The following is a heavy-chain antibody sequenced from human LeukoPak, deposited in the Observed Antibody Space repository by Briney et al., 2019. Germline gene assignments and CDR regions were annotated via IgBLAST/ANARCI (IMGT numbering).Heavy chain of an antibody. V-gene: IGHV3-48*04. J-gene: IGHJ4*02. CDR1: GVSVGSNT. D-gene: IGHD3-16*02. CDR2: ISSSGGTI. CDR3: AGVDVSAY. Sequence: AGSLRLSCAASGVSVGSNTMSWVRQPPGKGLEWVSHISSSGGTIYYPVSVKGRFTIYRDNAKSSLHLQMNSLRAEDTGVYYCAGVDVSAYCGEGTLVTVSS.